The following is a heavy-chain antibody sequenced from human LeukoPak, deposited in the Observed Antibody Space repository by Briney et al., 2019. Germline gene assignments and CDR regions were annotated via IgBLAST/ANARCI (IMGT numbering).Heavy chain of an antibody. CDR2: ISSSSSYI. V-gene: IGHV3-21*01. CDR1: GFTFSSYS. CDR3: AKDSSSPGDY. Sequence: KPGGFLRLSCAASGFTFSSYSMNWVRQAPGKGLEWVSSISSSSSYIYYADSVKGRFTISRDNSKNTLYLQMNSLRAEDTAVYYCAKDSSSPGDYWGQGTLVTVSS. D-gene: IGHD6-6*01. J-gene: IGHJ4*02.